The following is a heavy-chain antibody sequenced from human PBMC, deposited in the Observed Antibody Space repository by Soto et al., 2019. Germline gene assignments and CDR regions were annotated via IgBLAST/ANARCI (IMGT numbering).Heavy chain of an antibody. CDR2: INPHSGAT. Sequence: QVILVQSGAEVQKPGASLKVSCKASGYIFSANYIHWVRQAPGQGLEWLGWINPHSGATNYAQKFLGRVTMSADKSASTAYMDLARLKSDDTAVYYFVRAHALGFSNWFDPWGRGTLVTVSS. D-gene: IGHD3-10*01. J-gene: IGHJ5*02. CDR3: VRAHALGFSNWFDP. CDR1: GYIFSANY. V-gene: IGHV1-2*02.